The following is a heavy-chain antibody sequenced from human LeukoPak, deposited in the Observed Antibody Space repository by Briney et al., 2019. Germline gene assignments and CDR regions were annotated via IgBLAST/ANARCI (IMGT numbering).Heavy chain of an antibody. CDR3: ARDGGITGTVGWFDP. CDR2: IKQDGSEK. V-gene: IGHV3-7*01. D-gene: IGHD1-20*01. CDR1: GFTCSSYW. J-gene: IGHJ5*02. Sequence: GGSLRLSCAASGFTCSSYWMSWVRQAPGKGLEWVANIKQDGSEKYYVDSVKGRFTISRDNAKNSLYLQMNSLRAEDTAVYYCARDGGITGTVGWFDPWGQGTLVTVSS.